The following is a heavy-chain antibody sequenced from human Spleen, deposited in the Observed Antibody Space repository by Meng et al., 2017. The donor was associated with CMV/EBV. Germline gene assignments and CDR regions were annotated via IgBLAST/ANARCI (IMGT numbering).Heavy chain of an antibody. CDR1: GGSVSSGGYY. Sequence: QVQRKESGPGLVKPSQTLSPTCTVSGGSVSSGGYYWTWIRQHPGKGLEWIGDIYHSGSTNYNPSLKSRVTISVDKSKNQFSLKLSSVTAADTAMYYCARGGGCSSSSCDLDYWGQGVLVTVSS. CDR3: ARGGGCSSSSCDLDY. V-gene: IGHV4-31*03. J-gene: IGHJ4*02. CDR2: IYHSGST. D-gene: IGHD2-2*01.